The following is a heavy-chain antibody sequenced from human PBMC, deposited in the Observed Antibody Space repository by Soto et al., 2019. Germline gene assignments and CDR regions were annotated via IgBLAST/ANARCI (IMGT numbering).Heavy chain of an antibody. D-gene: IGHD2-21*02. CDR3: ARQRTSDVTQAYFKV. V-gene: IGHV4-39*01. J-gene: IGHJ1*01. CDR1: GDSISSRSSY. CDR2: IYYSGST. Sequence: PSETLSLTCTVTGDSISSRSSYWGWIRQPPGKGLEWIGSIYYSGSTYNKPSLRSRVSMSIATSKDQFSLKLKSVTATDTALYFCARQRTSDVTQAYFKVWGPRSLGTVSS.